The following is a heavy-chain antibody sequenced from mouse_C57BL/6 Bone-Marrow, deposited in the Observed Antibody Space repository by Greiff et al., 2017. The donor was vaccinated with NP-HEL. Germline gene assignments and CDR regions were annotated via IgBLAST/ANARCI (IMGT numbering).Heavy chain of an antibody. V-gene: IGHV1-5*01. D-gene: IGHD2-1*01. CDR2: IYPGNSDT. CDR1: GYTFTSYW. Sequence: VHVKQSGTVLARPGASVKMSCKTSGYTFTSYWMHWVKQRPGQGLEWIGAIYPGNSDTSYNQKFKGKAKLTAVTSASTAYMELSSLTNEDSAVYYCTGGIYYGTDYWGQGTTLTVSS. J-gene: IGHJ2*01. CDR3: TGGIYYGTDY.